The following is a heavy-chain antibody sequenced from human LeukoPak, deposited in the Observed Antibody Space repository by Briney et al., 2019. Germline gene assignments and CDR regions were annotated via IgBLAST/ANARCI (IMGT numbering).Heavy chain of an antibody. J-gene: IGHJ5*02. D-gene: IGHD2-2*01. CDR1: GFTFSSYA. CDR2: ISGSGGST. V-gene: IGHV3-23*01. CDR3: AKDQDIVVVPAAIWLDP. Sequence: PGGSLRLSCAASGFTFSSYAMSWVRQAPGKGLEWVSAISGSGGSTYYADSVKGRFTISRDNSKNTLYLQMNSLRAEDTAVYYCAKDQDIVVVPAAIWLDPWGQGTLLTVSS.